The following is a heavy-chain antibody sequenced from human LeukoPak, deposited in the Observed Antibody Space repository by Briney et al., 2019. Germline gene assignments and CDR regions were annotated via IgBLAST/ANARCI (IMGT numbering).Heavy chain of an antibody. CDR1: GFTLTKYW. D-gene: IGHD3-10*01. CDR2: IKQDGSDK. J-gene: IGHJ4*02. CDR3: AKDPYQTYREYGSARPDY. Sequence: GDSLRLSCAASGFTLTKYWMTWVRQAPGKGLEWVGNIKQDGSDKNYMDSVKGRFTISRDNTKNSVYLQMSSLRAEDTTVYYCAKDPYQTYREYGSARPDYWGQGTLVTVSS. V-gene: IGHV3-7*03.